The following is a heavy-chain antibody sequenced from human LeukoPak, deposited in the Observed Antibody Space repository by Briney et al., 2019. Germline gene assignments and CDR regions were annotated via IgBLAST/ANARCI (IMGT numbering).Heavy chain of an antibody. Sequence: SVKVSCKVSGYTLTELSMHWVRQAPGNGREGMGGSDREDGETIYVQKFQGRVTMTEDTSTDTAYMELSSLRSEDTAVYYCATDRAYSSSWAPRGDYWGQGTLVTVSS. CDR1: GYTLTELS. J-gene: IGHJ4*02. CDR2: SDREDGET. CDR3: ATDRAYSSSWAPRGDY. V-gene: IGHV1-24*01. D-gene: IGHD6-13*01.